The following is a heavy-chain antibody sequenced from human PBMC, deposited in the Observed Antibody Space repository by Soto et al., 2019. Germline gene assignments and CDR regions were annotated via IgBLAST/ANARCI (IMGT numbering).Heavy chain of an antibody. J-gene: IGHJ4*02. CDR2: IIPIFGTA. V-gene: IGHV1-69*12. CDR3: ARRAVEYYYDSSGYYYEDY. CDR1: GGTFSSYA. D-gene: IGHD3-22*01. Sequence: QVQLVQSGAEVKKPGSSVKVSCKASGGTFSSYAISWVRQAPGQGLEWMGGIIPIFGTANYAQKFQGRVTITADESTSTAYMELSNLRSEDTAVYYCARRAVEYYYDSSGYYYEDYWGQGTLVTVSS.